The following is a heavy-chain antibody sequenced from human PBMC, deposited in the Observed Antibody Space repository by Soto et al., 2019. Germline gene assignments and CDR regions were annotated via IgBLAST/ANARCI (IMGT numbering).Heavy chain of an antibody. CDR1: GFTFDDYA. J-gene: IGHJ4*02. CDR3: AKDIWITENWNPGFDY. D-gene: IGHD1-1*01. CDR2: ISCNSGSI. V-gene: IGHV3-9*01. Sequence: EVQLVESGGGLVQPGRSLRLSCAASGFTFDDYAMHWVRQAPGKGLEWVSGISCNSGSIGYADSVKGRFTISRDNAKNSLYLQMNNLRAEDRALYYCAKDIWITENWNPGFDYWGQGTLVTVSS.